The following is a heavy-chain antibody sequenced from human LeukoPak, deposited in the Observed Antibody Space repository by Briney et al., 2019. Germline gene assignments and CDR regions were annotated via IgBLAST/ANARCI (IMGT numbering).Heavy chain of an antibody. CDR2: IKQDGSEK. CDR1: GFTFSSYW. Sequence: GGSLRLSCAASGFTFSSYWTSWVRQAPGKGLEWVANIKQDGSEKYYVDSVKGRFTISRDNAKNSLYLQMNSLRAEDTAVYYCARDLVRMGERAGGAFDIWGQGTMVTVSS. CDR3: ARDLVRMGERAGGAFDI. D-gene: IGHD1-26*01. V-gene: IGHV3-7*03. J-gene: IGHJ3*02.